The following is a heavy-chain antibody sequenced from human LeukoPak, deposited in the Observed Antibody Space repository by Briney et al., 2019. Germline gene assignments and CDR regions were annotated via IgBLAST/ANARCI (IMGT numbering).Heavy chain of an antibody. D-gene: IGHD3-3*01. CDR3: ATTSITIFGVVIGFDY. CDR1: GFTFSSYG. Sequence: GGSLRLSCAASGFTFSSYGMHWVRQAPGKGLAWVAFIRYDGSNQYYADSVKGRFTISRDNSKNTLYLQMNSLRAEDTAVYYCATTSITIFGVVIGFDYWGQGTLVTVSS. CDR2: IRYDGSNQ. J-gene: IGHJ4*02. V-gene: IGHV3-30*02.